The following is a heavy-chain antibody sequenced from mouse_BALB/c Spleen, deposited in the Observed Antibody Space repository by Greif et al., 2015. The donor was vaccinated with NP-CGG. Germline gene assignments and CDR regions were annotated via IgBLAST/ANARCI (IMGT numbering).Heavy chain of an antibody. D-gene: IGHD2-10*01. CDR3: ARAYYGNYDWYFDV. Sequence: VQLQQSGAGLVKPGASVKLSCTASGFNIKDTYMHWVKQRPEQGLEWIGRIDPANGNTKYDPKFQGKATITADTSSNTAYLQLSSLTSEDTAVYYCARAYYGNYDWYFDVWGAGTTVTVSS. J-gene: IGHJ1*01. CDR1: GFNIKDTY. V-gene: IGHV14-3*02. CDR2: IDPANGNT.